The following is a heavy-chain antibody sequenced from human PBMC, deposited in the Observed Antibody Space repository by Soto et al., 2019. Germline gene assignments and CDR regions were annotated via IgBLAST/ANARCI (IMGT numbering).Heavy chain of an antibody. Sequence: QVQLQESGPGLVKPSQTLSLTCTVSGGSISSGGYYWSWIRQHPGKGLEWIGYIYYSGSTYYNPSLKSRVTISVDTSKNQFSLKLSSLTAADTAVYYCSRSPGGGGYGDYDWGQGTLVTVSS. CDR1: GGSISSGGYY. CDR3: SRSPGGGGYGDYD. CDR2: IYYSGST. D-gene: IGHD4-17*01. V-gene: IGHV4-31*03. J-gene: IGHJ4*02.